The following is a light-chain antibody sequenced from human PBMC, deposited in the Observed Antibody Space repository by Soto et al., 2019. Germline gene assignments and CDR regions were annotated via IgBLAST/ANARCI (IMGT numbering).Light chain of an antibody. Sequence: QSVLTQPPSTSGTPEQRVTISCSGSRSNIGSNTVTWYQQLPGTAPKLLIYSNNQRPSGVPDRFSGSKSGTSASLAISGLQSEDEADYYCAAWDDSLNGSYVFGTGTKVTVL. CDR1: RSNIGSNT. CDR2: SNN. CDR3: AAWDDSLNGSYV. J-gene: IGLJ1*01. V-gene: IGLV1-44*01.